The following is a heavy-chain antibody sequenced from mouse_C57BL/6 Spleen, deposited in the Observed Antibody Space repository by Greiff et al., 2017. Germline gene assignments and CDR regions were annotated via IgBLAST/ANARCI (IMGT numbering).Heavy chain of an antibody. D-gene: IGHD2-3*01. Sequence: QVQLQDSGPGLVQPSQSLSITCTVSGFSLTSYGVHWVRQSPGKGLEWLGVIWSGGSTDYNAAFISRLSISKDNSKSQVFFKMNSLQADDTAIYYCARKEGIYDGYYDAMDYWGQGTSVTVSS. CDR1: GFSLTSYG. CDR2: IWSGGST. J-gene: IGHJ4*01. V-gene: IGHV2-2*01. CDR3: ARKEGIYDGYYDAMDY.